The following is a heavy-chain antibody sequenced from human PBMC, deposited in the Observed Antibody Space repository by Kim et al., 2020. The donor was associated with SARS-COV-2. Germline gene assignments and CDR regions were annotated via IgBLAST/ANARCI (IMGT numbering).Heavy chain of an antibody. CDR3: ATVATMVRGVINWFDP. CDR2: FDPEDGET. J-gene: IGHJ5*02. D-gene: IGHD3-10*01. CDR1: GYTLTELS. Sequence: ASVKVSCKVSGYTLTELSMHWVRQAPGKGLEWMGGFDPEDGETIYAQKFQGRVTMTEDTSTDTAYMELSSLRSEDTAVYYCATVATMVRGVINWFDPWGQGTLVTVSS. V-gene: IGHV1-24*01.